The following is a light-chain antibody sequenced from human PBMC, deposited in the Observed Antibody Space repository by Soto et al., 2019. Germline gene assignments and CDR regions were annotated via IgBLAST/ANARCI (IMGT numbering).Light chain of an antibody. V-gene: IGKV1-39*01. CDR2: AAS. CDR3: QQYYSFPIT. CDR1: QSLGGF. Sequence: DIQMTQSPSSLSASIGDRVTISCRASQSLGGFLNWYQQKPGKAPKLLIYAASSLQSGVPSRFSGSGSGTDFTLTISCLQSEDFATYYCQQYYSFPITFGQGTRLEI. J-gene: IGKJ5*01.